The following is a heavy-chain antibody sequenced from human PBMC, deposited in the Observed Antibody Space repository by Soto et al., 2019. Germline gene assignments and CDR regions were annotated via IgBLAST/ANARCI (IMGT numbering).Heavy chain of an antibody. CDR1: GGTFSSYA. J-gene: IGHJ6*02. V-gene: IGHV1-69*13. D-gene: IGHD2-15*01. CDR3: ARGSPYCRGGSCYSVTYGMDV. CDR2: IIPIFGTA. Sequence: ASVKVSCKASGGTFSSYAISWVRQAPGQGLEWMGGIIPIFGTANYAQKCQGRVTITADESTSTAYMELSSLRSEDTAVYYCARGSPYCRGGSCYSVTYGMDVWVQGXTVTVSS.